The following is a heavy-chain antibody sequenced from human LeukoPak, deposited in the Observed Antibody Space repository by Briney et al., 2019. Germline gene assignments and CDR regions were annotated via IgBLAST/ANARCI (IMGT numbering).Heavy chain of an antibody. CDR2: IIPILGIA. Sequence: SVKVSCKASGGTFSSYAISWVRQAPGQGLEWMGRIIPILGIANYAQKFQGRVTITTDESAATTYMELNSLTSEDTAVYYCARHLWSGPHYFDYWGQGTLITVSS. V-gene: IGHV1-69*04. CDR1: GGTFSSYA. D-gene: IGHD3-3*01. CDR3: ARHLWSGPHYFDY. J-gene: IGHJ4*02.